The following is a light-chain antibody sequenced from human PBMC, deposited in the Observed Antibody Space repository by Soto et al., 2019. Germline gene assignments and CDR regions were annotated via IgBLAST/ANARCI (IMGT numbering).Light chain of an antibody. CDR1: QSVSSY. CDR2: DAS. J-gene: IGKJ4*01. Sequence: EIALTQSPATLSLSPGERATLSCRASQSVSSYLAWYQPKPGQAPRLLIYDASNRATGIPARFSGSGSGTDFTLTISSLEPEDFAVYYCQQRSNWPPTFGGGTKVDIK. CDR3: QQRSNWPPT. V-gene: IGKV3-11*01.